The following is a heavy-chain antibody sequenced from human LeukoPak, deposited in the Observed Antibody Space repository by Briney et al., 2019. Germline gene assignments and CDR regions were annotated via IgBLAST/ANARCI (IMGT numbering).Heavy chain of an antibody. CDR2: IYYSGST. CDR1: GGSISSYY. J-gene: IGHJ4*02. Sequence: SETLSLTCTVSGGSISSYYWSWTRQPPGKGLEWIGYIYYSGSTNYNPSLKSRVTISVDTSKNQFSLKLSSVTAADTAVYYCASLTDYGDSINYFDYWGQGTLVTVSS. D-gene: IGHD4-17*01. CDR3: ASLTDYGDSINYFDY. V-gene: IGHV4-59*01.